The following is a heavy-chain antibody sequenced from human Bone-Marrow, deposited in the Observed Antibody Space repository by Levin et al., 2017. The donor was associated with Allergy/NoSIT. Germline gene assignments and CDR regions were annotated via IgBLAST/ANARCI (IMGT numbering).Heavy chain of an antibody. Sequence: GESLKISCKASGYTFTAYYIHWMRQAPGQGLEWMGWIHPNSGGANYAQKFQDRVTMTSDTSLNIAYMELSRLTSDDTAVYYCARDAELGLYTGYFDYWGQGSLVTVSS. CDR2: IHPNSGGA. J-gene: IGHJ4*02. V-gene: IGHV1-2*02. CDR1: GYTFTAYY. D-gene: IGHD2-2*02. CDR3: ARDAELGLYTGYFDY.